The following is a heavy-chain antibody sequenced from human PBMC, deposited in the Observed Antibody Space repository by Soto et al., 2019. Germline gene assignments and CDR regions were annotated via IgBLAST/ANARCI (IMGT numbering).Heavy chain of an antibody. Sequence: SETLSLTCTVSGGSIRSSSSYWGWVRQPPGKGLEWVGNIHYRGNTYYNPSLKSRVTISVDTSKNQFSLQLSSVTAADTAVYFCAREDDGGDRDYYGLDVWGQGTTVTVSS. CDR1: GGSIRSSSSY. CDR3: AREDDGGDRDYYGLDV. CDR2: IHYRGNT. J-gene: IGHJ6*02. V-gene: IGHV4-39*02. D-gene: IGHD2-21*02.